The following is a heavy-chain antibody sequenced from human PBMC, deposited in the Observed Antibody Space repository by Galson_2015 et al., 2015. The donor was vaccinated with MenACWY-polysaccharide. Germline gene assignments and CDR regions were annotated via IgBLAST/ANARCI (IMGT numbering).Heavy chain of an antibody. Sequence: SVKVSCKASGGTFSSYAISWVRQAPGQGLEWMGRIIPILGIANYAQKFQGRVTITADKSTSTAYMELSSLRSEDTAVYYCASGAVAATHYFYGMDVWGQGTTVTVSS. V-gene: IGHV1-69*04. J-gene: IGHJ6*02. CDR3: ASGAVAATHYFYGMDV. D-gene: IGHD2-15*01. CDR1: GGTFSSYA. CDR2: IIPILGIA.